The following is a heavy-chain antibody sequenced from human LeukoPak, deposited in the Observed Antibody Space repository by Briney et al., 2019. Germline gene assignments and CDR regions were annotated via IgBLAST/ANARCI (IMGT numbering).Heavy chain of an antibody. CDR2: ISSSSGYI. CDR3: ARDRSPTSLPRDAFDI. V-gene: IGHV3-21*01. D-gene: IGHD3-16*02. J-gene: IGHJ3*02. Sequence: GGPLRLSCAASGFTFSSYSMNWVRQAPGKGLEWVSSISSSSGYIYYAHSVKGRFTISRDNAKNSLYLQMNSLRAEDTAVYYCARDRSPTSLPRDAFDIWGQGTMVTVSS. CDR1: GFTFSSYS.